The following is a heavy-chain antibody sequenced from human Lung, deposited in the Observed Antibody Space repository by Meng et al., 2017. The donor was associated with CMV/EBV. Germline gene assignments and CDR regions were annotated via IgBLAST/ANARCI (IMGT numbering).Heavy chain of an antibody. D-gene: IGHD3-22*01. CDR1: GFTFSSYW. J-gene: IGHJ3*02. V-gene: IGHV3-74*01. Sequence: SXAASGFTFSSYWMHWVRQAPGKGLVWVSRINSDGSSTSYADSVKGRFTISRDNAKNTLYLQMNSLRAEDTAVYYCARDCHPEGGYPSDAFDIWGQGTMVTVSS. CDR3: ARDCHPEGGYPSDAFDI. CDR2: INSDGSST.